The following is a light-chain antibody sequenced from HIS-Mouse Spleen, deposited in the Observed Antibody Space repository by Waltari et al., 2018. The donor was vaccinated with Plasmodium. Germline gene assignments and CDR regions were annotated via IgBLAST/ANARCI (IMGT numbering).Light chain of an antibody. Sequence: QSALTQPPSVSGSPGQSVTIPCTGTSSDVGRYNRVSWYQQPPGTAPKLMIYEVSNRPSGVPDRFSGSKSGNTASLTISGLQAEDEADYYCSSYTSSSWVFGGGTKLTVL. V-gene: IGLV2-18*02. J-gene: IGLJ3*02. CDR3: SSYTSSSWV. CDR1: SSDVGRYNR. CDR2: EVS.